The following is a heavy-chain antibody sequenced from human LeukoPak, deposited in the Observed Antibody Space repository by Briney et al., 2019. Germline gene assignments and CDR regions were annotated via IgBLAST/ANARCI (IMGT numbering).Heavy chain of an antibody. Sequence: QSGGSLRLSCAASGFASSSYWMHWVRQAPGKGLVWVSRIKSDGSRTSYADSVKGRFTISRDNAKKSLYLQMNSLRAEDTAVYYCASKVGSVGATTADYYYYMDVWGKGTTVTVSS. CDR1: GFASSSYW. CDR3: ASKVGSVGATTADYYYYMDV. J-gene: IGHJ6*03. CDR2: IKSDGSRT. V-gene: IGHV3-74*01. D-gene: IGHD1-26*01.